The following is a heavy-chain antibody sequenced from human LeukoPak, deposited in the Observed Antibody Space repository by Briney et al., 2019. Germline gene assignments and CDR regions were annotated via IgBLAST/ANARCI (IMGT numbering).Heavy chain of an antibody. CDR1: GYTFTGYY. D-gene: IGHD5-18*01. J-gene: IGHJ4*02. Sequence: ASVKVSCKASGYTFTGYYMHWVRQAPEQGLEWMGIINPSGGSTSYAQKFQGRVTMTRDTSTSTVYMELSSLRSEDTAVYYCARGQRKRIQLQIFDYWGQGTLVTVSS. CDR3: ARGQRKRIQLQIFDY. CDR2: INPSGGST. V-gene: IGHV1-46*01.